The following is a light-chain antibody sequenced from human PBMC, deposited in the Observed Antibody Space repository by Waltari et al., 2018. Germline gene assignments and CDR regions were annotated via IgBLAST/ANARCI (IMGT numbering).Light chain of an antibody. CDR3: QQYNNWPRT. CDR1: QSVSSN. V-gene: IGKV3-15*01. J-gene: IGKJ1*01. CDR2: GAS. Sequence: EIVMTQSPATLSVSPGERAPLSCRASQSVSSNLAWYQQKPGQAPRPPIYGASTRATGIPARFSGSGSGTEFTLTISSLQSEDFAVYYCQQYNNWPRTFGQGTKVEIK.